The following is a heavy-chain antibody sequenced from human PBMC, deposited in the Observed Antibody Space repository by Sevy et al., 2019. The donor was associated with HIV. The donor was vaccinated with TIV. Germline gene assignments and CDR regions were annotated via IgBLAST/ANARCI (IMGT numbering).Heavy chain of an antibody. Sequence: GGSLRLSCAASGFTFSTYALHWVRQAPGKGLEWVALISYDGNNKYYADSVKGRFTISRDDSKNTLYLQMNSLRAEDTAVYYCAKGLAAAGNYYYYGMDVWGQGTTVTVSS. CDR2: ISYDGNNK. CDR3: AKGLAAAGNYYYYGMDV. V-gene: IGHV3-30-3*01. CDR1: GFTFSTYA. J-gene: IGHJ6*02. D-gene: IGHD6-13*01.